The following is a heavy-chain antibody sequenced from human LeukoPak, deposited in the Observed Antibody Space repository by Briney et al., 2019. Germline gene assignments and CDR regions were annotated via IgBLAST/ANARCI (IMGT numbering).Heavy chain of an antibody. V-gene: IGHV4-39*07. D-gene: IGHD2-2*01. CDR3: ARASNVGQLLQRVVDAFDI. J-gene: IGHJ3*02. CDR2: IYYSGST. Sequence: SETLSLTCIVSGDSISSNNYYWGWIRQPPGKGLEWIGNIYYSGSTNYNPSLKSRVTISVDTSKNQFSLKLSSVTAADTAVYYCARASNVGQLLQRVVDAFDIWGQGTMVTVSS. CDR1: GDSISSNNYY.